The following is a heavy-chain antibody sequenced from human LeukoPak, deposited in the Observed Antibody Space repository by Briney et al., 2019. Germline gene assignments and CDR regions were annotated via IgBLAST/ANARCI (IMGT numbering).Heavy chain of an antibody. Sequence: GSLRLSCAASGFTFSSYAMSWVRQAPGKGLEWVSAISGSGGSTYYADSVKGRFTISRDNSKNTLYLQMNSLRAEDTAVYYCAKDNRIVGATGDFDYWGQGTLVTASS. J-gene: IGHJ4*02. CDR1: GFTFSSYA. V-gene: IGHV3-23*01. D-gene: IGHD1-26*01. CDR2: ISGSGGST. CDR3: AKDNRIVGATGDFDY.